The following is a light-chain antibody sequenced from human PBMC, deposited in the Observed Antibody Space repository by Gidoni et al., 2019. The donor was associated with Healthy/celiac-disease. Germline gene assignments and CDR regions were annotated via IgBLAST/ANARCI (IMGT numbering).Light chain of an antibody. Sequence: QSALTQPASVSGSPGQSITISCTGTSSDVGGYNYVSWYQQHPGKAPKLMIYDVSNRPSGVANRFSGSKSGNTASRTISGLQAEDEADYYCSSYTSSSTLVVFGTGTKVTVL. V-gene: IGLV2-14*01. CDR3: SSYTSSSTLVV. CDR1: SSDVGGYNY. J-gene: IGLJ1*01. CDR2: DVS.